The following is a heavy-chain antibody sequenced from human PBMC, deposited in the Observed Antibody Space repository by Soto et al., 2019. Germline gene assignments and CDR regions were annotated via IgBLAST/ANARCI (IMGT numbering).Heavy chain of an antibody. CDR1: GFTFSDYA. CDR3: AKSFCSSSSCFFLWVNP. D-gene: IGHD2-2*01. V-gene: IGHV3-23*01. Sequence: EVQLLESGGGLVQPGGSLRLSCAASGFTFSDYAISGVRQAPGKGLECLSLISGTGVPTLYAGTVKGRFSVSRDNSKSTLFLEMTDLIVDDTAKYYCAKSFCSSSSCFFLWVNPWGPGTLVTVSS. CDR2: ISGTGVPT. J-gene: IGHJ5*02.